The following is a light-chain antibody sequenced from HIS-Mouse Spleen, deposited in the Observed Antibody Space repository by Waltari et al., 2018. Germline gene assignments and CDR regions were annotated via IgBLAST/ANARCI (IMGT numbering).Light chain of an antibody. CDR2: DAS. CDR1: QGSSSA. Sequence: AIQLTQSPSSLSASVGDRVTITCRASQGSSSALAWYQQKPGNAPKLLIYDASSMESGVTSRFSSSGSGTDFTLTISSLQPEDFATEYCQQFNSYPYTFGQGTKLEIK. V-gene: IGKV1-13*02. J-gene: IGKJ2*01. CDR3: QQFNSYPYT.